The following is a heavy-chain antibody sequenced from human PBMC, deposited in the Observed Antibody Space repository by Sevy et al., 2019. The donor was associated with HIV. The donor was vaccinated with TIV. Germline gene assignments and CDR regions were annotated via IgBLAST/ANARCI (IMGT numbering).Heavy chain of an antibody. CDR2: ISYDGSDK. D-gene: IGHD4-17*01. CDR1: GFALSNYYA. J-gene: IGHJ6*02. Sequence: GGSLRLSCAASGFALSNYYAMHWVRQAPGKGLEWVALISYDGSDKYYAGSVKGRFTISRDNFKNTLYLQMNILTTKDTAVYYWARPRSNYVDHYFSYAMDVWGQGTTVTVSS. V-gene: IGHV3-30-3*01. CDR3: ARPRSNYVDHYFSYAMDV.